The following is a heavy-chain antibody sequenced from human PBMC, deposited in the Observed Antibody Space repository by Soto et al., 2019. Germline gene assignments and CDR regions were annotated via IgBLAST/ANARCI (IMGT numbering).Heavy chain of an antibody. Sequence: SETLSLTCTVSGGSISSSSYYWGWIRQPPGKGLEWIGSISYSGSTYYNPSLKSRVTISVDTSKNQFSLKLSSVTAADTAVYYCEKWGSSKYGVDVWGQGTTVTVSS. CDR3: EKWGSSKYGVDV. CDR2: ISYSGST. V-gene: IGHV4-39*01. CDR1: GGSISSSSYY. D-gene: IGHD2-2*01. J-gene: IGHJ6*02.